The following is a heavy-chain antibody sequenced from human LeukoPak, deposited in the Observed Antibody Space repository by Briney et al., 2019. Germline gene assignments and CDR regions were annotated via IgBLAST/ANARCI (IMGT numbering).Heavy chain of an antibody. J-gene: IGHJ6*03. CDR2: INPNSGGT. D-gene: IGHD2-15*01. Sequence: ASVKVSCKASGYTFTGYYMHWVRQAPGQGLEWMGWINPNSGGTNYAQKFQGRVTMTRDTSISTAYMELSRLRSDDTAVYYCARAILGYCSAGSCYSFSYYYMDVWGKGTTVAVSS. V-gene: IGHV1-2*02. CDR3: ARAILGYCSAGSCYSFSYYYMDV. CDR1: GYTFTGYY.